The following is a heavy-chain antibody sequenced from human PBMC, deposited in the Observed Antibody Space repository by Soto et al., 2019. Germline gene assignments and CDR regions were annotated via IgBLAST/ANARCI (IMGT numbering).Heavy chain of an antibody. Sequence: SETLSLTCTVSGASISSSTFYWGWIRQPPGKGLEWIGTVYYSGSAYYNPSLKSRLTISVDTSKNQFSLKLSSVTAADTALYYCVRHAPYRSGWANRNDYWGQGTLVTVS. J-gene: IGHJ4*02. CDR3: VRHAPYRSGWANRNDY. CDR1: GASISSSTFY. D-gene: IGHD6-19*01. CDR2: VYYSGSA. V-gene: IGHV4-39*01.